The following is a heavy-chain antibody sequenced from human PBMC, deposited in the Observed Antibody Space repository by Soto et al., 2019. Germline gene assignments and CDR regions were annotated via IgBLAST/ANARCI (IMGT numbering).Heavy chain of an antibody. CDR3: ARVLQLDKRTYYYYGMDV. Sequence: SVKVSCKASGGTFSSYAISWVRQAPGQGLEWMGGIIPIFGTANYAQKFQGRVTITADESTSTAYMELSSLRSEDTAVYYCARVLQLDKRTYYYYGMDVWGQGTTVTVSS. V-gene: IGHV1-69*13. CDR1: GGTFSSYA. D-gene: IGHD6-13*01. CDR2: IIPIFGTA. J-gene: IGHJ6*02.